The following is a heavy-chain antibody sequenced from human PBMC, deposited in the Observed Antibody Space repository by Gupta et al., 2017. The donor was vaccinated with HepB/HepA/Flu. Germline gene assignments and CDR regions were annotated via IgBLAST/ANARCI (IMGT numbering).Heavy chain of an antibody. CDR3: AHWQSGYFEYNWFDH. CDR2: HYWDDDK. D-gene: IGHD3-22*01. Sequence: QITLKESGPTLVKPTQTLTLTCTFPGFSLNSSGVGVGWFRQPPGKALEWLALHYWDDDKRYSPSLKSRLTITKDTSKNQVVLMMANMDPVDTATYYCAHWQSGYFEYNWFDHWGQGTLVTVSS. CDR1: GFSLNSSGVG. V-gene: IGHV2-5*02. J-gene: IGHJ5*02.